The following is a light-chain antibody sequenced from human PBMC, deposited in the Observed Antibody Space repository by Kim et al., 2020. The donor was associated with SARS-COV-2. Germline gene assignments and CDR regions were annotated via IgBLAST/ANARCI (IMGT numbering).Light chain of an antibody. CDR3: QQFYAAPNKYT. CDR2: GAS. Sequence: PGERATLSCKTSQAAGINVLAWYQVKPGQAPRLLTYGASNRATGIPDRFSAGGSGTDFTLTINRLGPEDSAVYYCQQFYAAPNKYTFGPGTK. V-gene: IGKV3-20*01. J-gene: IGKJ2*01. CDR1: QAAGINV.